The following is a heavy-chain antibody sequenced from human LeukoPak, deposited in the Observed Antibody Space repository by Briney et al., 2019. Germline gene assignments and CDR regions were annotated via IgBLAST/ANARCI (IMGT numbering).Heavy chain of an antibody. J-gene: IGHJ4*02. V-gene: IGHV3-23*01. CDR2: ISSSSSTT. Sequence: GGSLRLSCAASGFTFSSYAMSWVRQAPGKGLEWVSYISSSSSTTYYADSVKGRFTISRDNSKSTLYLQMNSLRAEDTALYYCAKGTTVSKSTYYFDYWGQGTLVSVSS. CDR3: AKGTTVSKSTYYFDY. D-gene: IGHD4-11*01. CDR1: GFTFSSYA.